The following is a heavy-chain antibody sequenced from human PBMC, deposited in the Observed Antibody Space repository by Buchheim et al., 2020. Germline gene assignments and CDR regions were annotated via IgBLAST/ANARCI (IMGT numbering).Heavy chain of an antibody. CDR1: GFTFSSYW. CDR2: ISGSGGST. Sequence: EVQLVESGGGLVQPGGSLRLSCAASGFTFSSYWMSWVRQTPGKGLEWVSAISGSGGSTYYADSVKGRFTISRDNSKNTLYLQMNSLRAEDTAVYYCARKRNFWSGYYKSYYYYMDVWGKGTT. D-gene: IGHD3-3*01. V-gene: IGHV3-23*04. CDR3: ARKRNFWSGYYKSYYYYMDV. J-gene: IGHJ6*03.